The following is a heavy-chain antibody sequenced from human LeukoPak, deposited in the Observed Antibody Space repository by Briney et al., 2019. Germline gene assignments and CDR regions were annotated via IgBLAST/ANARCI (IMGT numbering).Heavy chain of an antibody. V-gene: IGHV3-7*01. Sequence: GGSLRLSCAASGFTFSSYWMSWVRQAPGKGLEWVANIKQDGSEKYCVDSVKGRFTISRDNAKNSLYLQMNSLRAEDTAVYYCARDRQYMVRGAYLDWGQGTLVTVSS. CDR3: ARDRQYMVRGAYLD. CDR2: IKQDGSEK. J-gene: IGHJ4*02. CDR1: GFTFSSYW. D-gene: IGHD3-10*01.